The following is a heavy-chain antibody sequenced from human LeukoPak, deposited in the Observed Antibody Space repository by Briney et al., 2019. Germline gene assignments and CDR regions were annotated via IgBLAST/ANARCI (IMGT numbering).Heavy chain of an antibody. V-gene: IGHV6-1*01. CDR1: GDSVSSNSAA. D-gene: IGHD1-26*01. CDR2: TYYRSKWYN. CDR3: AREKWEPRWFDP. J-gene: IGHJ5*02. Sequence: SQTLSLTCAISGDSVSSNSAAWNWIRQSASRGLEWLGRTYYRSKWYNYYAVSVKSRITINPNTSKNQFSLQLNSVTPEDTAVYYCAREKWEPRWFDPWGQGTLVTVSS.